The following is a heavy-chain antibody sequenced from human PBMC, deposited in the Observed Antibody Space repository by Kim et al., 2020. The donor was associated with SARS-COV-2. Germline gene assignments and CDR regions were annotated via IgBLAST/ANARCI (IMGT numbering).Heavy chain of an antibody. Sequence: GGSLRLSCAASGFSFSSPWMSWVRQAPGKGLESVATINGDGSDKSYVDSVKGRFSISRHNTDNTLHLQMNSLRAEDSGIYYCAKDLRAFGMDVWGQG. J-gene: IGHJ6*02. CDR1: GFSFSSPW. CDR2: INGDGSDK. V-gene: IGHV3-7*04. CDR3: AKDLRAFGMDV. D-gene: IGHD3-3*02.